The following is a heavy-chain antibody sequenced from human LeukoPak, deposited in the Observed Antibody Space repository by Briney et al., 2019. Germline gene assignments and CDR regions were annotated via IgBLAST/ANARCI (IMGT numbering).Heavy chain of an antibody. CDR2: INPSGGST. Sequence: WASVKVSCKASGYTFTGYYMHWVRQAPGQGLEWMGIINPSGGSTSYAQKFQGRVTMTRDTSTSTVYMELSSLRSEDTAVYYCAREGSSDYYDSSGLDYWGQGTLVTVSS. D-gene: IGHD3-22*01. J-gene: IGHJ4*02. CDR3: AREGSSDYYDSSGLDY. V-gene: IGHV1-46*01. CDR1: GYTFTGYY.